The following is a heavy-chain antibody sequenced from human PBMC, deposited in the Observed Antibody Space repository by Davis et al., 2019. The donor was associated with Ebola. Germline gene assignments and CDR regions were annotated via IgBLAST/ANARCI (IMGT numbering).Heavy chain of an antibody. CDR1: GFTFSSYS. D-gene: IGHD6-13*01. V-gene: IGHV3-21*01. J-gene: IGHJ6*04. Sequence: GGSLKISCAASGFTFSSYSMNWVRQAPGKGLEWVSSISSSSSYIYYADSVKGRFTISRDNAKNTLYLQMNSLRVEDTAVYYCVRDGIATFGKVKYYYGMDVWGKGTTVTVSS. CDR2: ISSSSSYI. CDR3: VRDGIATFGKVKYYYGMDV.